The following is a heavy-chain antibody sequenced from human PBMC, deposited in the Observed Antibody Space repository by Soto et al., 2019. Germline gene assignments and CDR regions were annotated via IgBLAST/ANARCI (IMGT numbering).Heavy chain of an antibody. D-gene: IGHD5-18*01. CDR1: GFTFSSYG. CDR2: IWYDGSNK. Sequence: QVQLVESGGGVVQPGWSLRLSCAASGFTFSSYGMHWVRQAPGKGLEWVAVIWYDGSNKYYADSVKGRFTISRDNSKNTLYLQMNSLRAEDTAVYYCARDMDAAMVSAFDIWGQGTMVTVSS. J-gene: IGHJ3*02. CDR3: ARDMDAAMVSAFDI. V-gene: IGHV3-33*01.